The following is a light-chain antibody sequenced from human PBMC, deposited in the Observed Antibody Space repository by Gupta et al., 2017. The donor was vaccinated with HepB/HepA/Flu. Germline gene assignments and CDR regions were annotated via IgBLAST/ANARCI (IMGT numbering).Light chain of an antibody. Sequence: EIVMTQSPVTLSVSPGERATLSCRTSQSVNSDLAWYQQKPGQAPRLIIYGASTSATAFTARFSGSGYVKEFTLTSNRRQSEAFAVYYWRHDNNWYTFGQGTKLEIK. CDR3: RHDNNWYT. V-gene: IGKV3-15*01. CDR2: GAS. J-gene: IGKJ2*01. CDR1: QSVNSD.